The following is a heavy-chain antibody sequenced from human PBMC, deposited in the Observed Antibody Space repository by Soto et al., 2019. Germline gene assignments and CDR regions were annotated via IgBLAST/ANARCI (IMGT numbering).Heavy chain of an antibody. J-gene: IGHJ4*02. V-gene: IGHV1-8*02. CDR1: GGTFSSYA. CDR2: MNPNSGNT. Sequence: ASVKVSCKASGGTFSSYAISWVRQAPGQGLEWMGWMNPNSGNTGYAQKFQGRVTMTRNTSISTAYMELSSLRSEDTAVYYCARDLSSSLFDYWGQGTLVTVSS. D-gene: IGHD6-13*01. CDR3: ARDLSSSLFDY.